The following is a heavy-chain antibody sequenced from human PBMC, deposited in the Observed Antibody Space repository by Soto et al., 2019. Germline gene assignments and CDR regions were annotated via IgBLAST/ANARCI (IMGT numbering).Heavy chain of an antibody. CDR2: IDPSDSYT. Sequence: PGESLKISCKGSGYSFTSYWISWVRQMPGKGLEWMGRIDPSDSYTNYSPSFHGHVTISADKSISTAYLQWSSLKASDTAMYYCAGTRRHGDYVWDFEYWGQGTLVTVSS. V-gene: IGHV5-10-1*01. J-gene: IGHJ4*02. CDR1: GYSFTSYW. D-gene: IGHD4-17*01. CDR3: AGTRRHGDYVWDFEY.